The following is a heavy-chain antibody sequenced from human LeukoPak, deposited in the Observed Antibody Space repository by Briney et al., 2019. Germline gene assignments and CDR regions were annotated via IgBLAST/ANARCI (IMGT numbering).Heavy chain of an antibody. CDR3: ARLAHSGYDLQYFDY. V-gene: IGHV3-21*01. J-gene: IGHJ4*02. D-gene: IGHD5-12*01. Sequence: GGSLRLSCAPAGFTFASYSMNWVRQAPGKGREWGSSISSSSSYIYYADSVKGRFTISRDNAKNSLYLQMNSLRAEDTAVYYCARLAHSGYDLQYFDYWGQGTLVTVSS. CDR1: GFTFASYS. CDR2: ISSSSSYI.